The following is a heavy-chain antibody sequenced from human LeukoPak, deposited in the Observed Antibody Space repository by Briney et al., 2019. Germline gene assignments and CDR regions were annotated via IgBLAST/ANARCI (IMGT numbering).Heavy chain of an antibody. V-gene: IGHV3-11*06. Sequence: WGSLRLSCAASGFTFSDYYMSWICQAPRKGLEWVSYISSSSSYTNYADSVKGRYTISRDNAKNSLYLQMNSLRAEDTAVYYCARGSRVWFGELLFDYWGQGALVADSS. J-gene: IGHJ4*02. CDR2: ISSSSSYT. CDR3: ARGSRVWFGELLFDY. CDR1: GFTFSDYY. D-gene: IGHD3-10*01.